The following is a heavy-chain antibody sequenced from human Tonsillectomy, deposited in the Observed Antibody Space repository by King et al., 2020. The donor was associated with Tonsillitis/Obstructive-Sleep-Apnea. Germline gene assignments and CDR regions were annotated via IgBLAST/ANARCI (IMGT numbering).Heavy chain of an antibody. Sequence: VQLQESGPGLVKPSETLSLTCTVSCCSISSYYWSWIRQPPGKGLEWIGYIYYRGSTNYNPSLKSRVIISVEPSKNQFSLKLSSVTAADTAVYYCARAPPENCSSTSCFQYFDYWGQGTLVTVSS. CDR3: ARAPPENCSSTSCFQYFDY. CDR2: IYYRGST. V-gene: IGHV4-59*01. CDR1: CCSISSYY. D-gene: IGHD2-2*01. J-gene: IGHJ4*02.